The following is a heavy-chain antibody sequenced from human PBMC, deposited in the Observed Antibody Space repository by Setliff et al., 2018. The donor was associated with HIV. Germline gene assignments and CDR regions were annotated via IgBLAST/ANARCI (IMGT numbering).Heavy chain of an antibody. CDR2: IFYSGSA. CDR1: GGSISSSNYY. J-gene: IGHJ4*02. V-gene: IGHV4-39*02. D-gene: IGHD3-22*01. CDR3: AREASSYHYFDS. Sequence: NPSETLSLTCTVSGGSISSSNYYWGWIRQPPGKGREWIGSIFYSGSANYNPSLTSPVTISVDTSKNQFSLKLRSVTAADTAVYWCAREASSYHYFDSWGQGMLVTVSS.